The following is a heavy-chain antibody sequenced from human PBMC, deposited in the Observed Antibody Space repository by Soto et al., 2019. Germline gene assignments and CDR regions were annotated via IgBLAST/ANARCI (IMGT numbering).Heavy chain of an antibody. Sequence: QVQLVESGGGVVQPGRSLRLSCAASGFTFSGHGMHWVRQAPGKGLVLVAVVWHDGSKEYYAESVKGRFTISRDNSNNTLYLQMNSLRAGDTTVYSCARGRGGDSGWNSGYYDYWGQGPQVTVSS. CDR2: VWHDGSKE. CDR1: GFTFSGHG. J-gene: IGHJ4*02. V-gene: IGHV3-33*01. CDR3: ARGRGGDSGWNSGYYDY. D-gene: IGHD1-7*01.